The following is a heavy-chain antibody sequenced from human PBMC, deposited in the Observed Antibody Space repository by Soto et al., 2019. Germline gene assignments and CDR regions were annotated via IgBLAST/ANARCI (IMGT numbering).Heavy chain of an antibody. CDR1: GFTFSNAW. CDR2: IKSKTDGGTT. Sequence: GGSLRLSCAASGFTFSNAWMNWVRQAPGKGLEWVGRIKSKTDGGTTDYAAPVKGRFTISRDDSKNTLYLQMNSLKTEDTAVYYCTTALGLRDGYNTDAFDIWGQGTMVTVSS. V-gene: IGHV3-15*07. D-gene: IGHD5-12*01. J-gene: IGHJ3*02. CDR3: TTALGLRDGYNTDAFDI.